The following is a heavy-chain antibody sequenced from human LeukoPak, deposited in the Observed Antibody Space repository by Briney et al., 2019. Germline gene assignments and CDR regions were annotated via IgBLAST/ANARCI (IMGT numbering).Heavy chain of an antibody. CDR2: ISGSGGDT. J-gene: IGHJ4*02. CDR1: GFTFSTDA. D-gene: IGHD6-19*01. CDR3: ARDSSAWSKNY. Sequence: GGSLRLSCAASGFTFSTDAMTWVRQAPGKGLQWVSAISGSGGDTYYEDSVKGRFTISRDNSKNMMYLQMNSLRAEDTAVYYCARDSSAWSKNYWGQGTLVSVYS. V-gene: IGHV3-23*01.